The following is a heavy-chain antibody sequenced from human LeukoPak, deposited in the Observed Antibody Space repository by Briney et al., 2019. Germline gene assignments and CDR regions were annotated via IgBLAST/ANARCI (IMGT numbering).Heavy chain of an antibody. CDR3: ARVRVGATKGYYYYYMDV. CDR2: IIPIFGTA. CDR1: GGTFSSYA. J-gene: IGHJ6*03. Sequence: GASVTVSCKASGGTFSSYAISWVRQAPGQGLEWMGGIIPIFGTANYAQKFQGRVTITADKSTSTAYMELSSLRSEDTAVYYCARVRVGATKGYYYYYMDVWGKGTTVTVSS. D-gene: IGHD1-26*01. V-gene: IGHV1-69*06.